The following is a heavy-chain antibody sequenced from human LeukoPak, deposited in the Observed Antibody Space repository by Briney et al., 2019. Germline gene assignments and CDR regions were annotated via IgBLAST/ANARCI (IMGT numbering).Heavy chain of an antibody. Sequence: GRSLRLSCAASGFTFSSYEMNWVRQAPGKQLKCVSYISSSGSTIYYADYVKGRFAISRYNAKNSLYLQMNSLRAEDTAVYYCARDSPLKSREYDYWGQGTLVTVSS. V-gene: IGHV3-48*03. J-gene: IGHJ4*02. CDR2: ISSSGSTI. CDR3: ARDSPLKSREYDY. D-gene: IGHD2/OR15-2a*01. CDR1: GFTFSSYE.